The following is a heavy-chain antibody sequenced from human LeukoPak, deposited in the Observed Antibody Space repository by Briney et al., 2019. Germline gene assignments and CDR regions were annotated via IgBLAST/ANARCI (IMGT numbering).Heavy chain of an antibody. Sequence: GGSLRLSCATSGFTFSSFWMNWVRQAPGGGLGWVANIKQDGSEKYYVDSEKGRFTISRDNAKNSLYLQMNSLRAEDTAVYYCARVGWFGELTRHPGGDYWGQGTLVTVSS. CDR3: ARVGWFGELTRHPGGDY. D-gene: IGHD3-10*01. V-gene: IGHV3-7*01. CDR1: GFTFSSFW. CDR2: IKQDGSEK. J-gene: IGHJ4*02.